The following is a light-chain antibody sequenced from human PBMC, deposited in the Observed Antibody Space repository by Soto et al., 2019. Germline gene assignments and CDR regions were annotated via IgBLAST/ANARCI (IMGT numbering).Light chain of an antibody. Sequence: QSVVTQPPSASGTPGQRVTISCSGSISNIGSNLVYWYQQLPGTAPKLLICRDSQRPSGVPDRFSGSKSGTSASLAISGLWAEDEGDYYCAAWDDTLSGQVFGGGTQLTVL. J-gene: IGLJ3*02. CDR2: RDS. CDR1: ISNIGSNL. V-gene: IGLV1-47*03. CDR3: AAWDDTLSGQV.